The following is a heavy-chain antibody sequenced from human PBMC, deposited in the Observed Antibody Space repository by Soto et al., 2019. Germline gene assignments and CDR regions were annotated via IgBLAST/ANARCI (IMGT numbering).Heavy chain of an antibody. Sequence: SETLSLTCAVSGGSISSSNWWSWVRQPPGEGLEWIGEIYHSGSTNYNPSLKSRVTISVGKSKNRFSLKLSSVTAADTAVYYCARAGLGERYCSGGSCYDAFDIWGQGTMVTVSS. J-gene: IGHJ3*02. V-gene: IGHV4-4*02. CDR2: IYHSGST. CDR3: ARAGLGERYCSGGSCYDAFDI. CDR1: GGSISSSNW. D-gene: IGHD2-15*01.